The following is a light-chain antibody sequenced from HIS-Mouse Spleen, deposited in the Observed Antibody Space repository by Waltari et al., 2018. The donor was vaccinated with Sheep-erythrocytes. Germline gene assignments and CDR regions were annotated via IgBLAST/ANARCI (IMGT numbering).Light chain of an antibody. V-gene: IGKV4-1*01. CDR1: QSVLYSSNNKNY. J-gene: IGKJ4*01. Sequence: DIVMTKSPDSLAVSLGERATINCKSSQSVLYSSNNKNYLAWYQQKPGQPPKLIIYWASTRESGVPDRFSGSGSGTDFTLTISSLQAEDVAVYYCQQYYSTPLTFGGGTKVEIK. CDR3: QQYYSTPLT. CDR2: WAS.